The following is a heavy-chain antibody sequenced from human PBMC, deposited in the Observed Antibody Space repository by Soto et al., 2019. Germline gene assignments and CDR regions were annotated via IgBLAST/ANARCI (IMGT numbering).Heavy chain of an antibody. D-gene: IGHD6-19*01. J-gene: IGHJ5*01. Sequence: VAQPGRSLRLSCAASGFTCSNEAMHWVRQAPGKGLEWVAVISYDGSNKYYADSVKGRFSISRDNSKNTLYVQMNSLRPDDTAVYYCAKDTRYSSGWFDYWGQGTLVTVSS. CDR2: ISYDGSNK. CDR3: AKDTRYSSGWFDY. V-gene: IGHV3-30-3*01. CDR1: GFTCSNEA.